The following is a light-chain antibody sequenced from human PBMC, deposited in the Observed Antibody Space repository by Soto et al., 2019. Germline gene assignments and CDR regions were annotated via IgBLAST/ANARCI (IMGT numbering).Light chain of an antibody. CDR3: QQLNSYPRT. CDR2: GAS. Sequence: EIVMTQSPATLSVSPGERATLSCRASQSVSSNLAWYQQKPGQAPRLLIYGASTRATGIPARFSGSGSGTEFTLTISSLQSEDFATYYCQQLNSYPRTLGQGTKVDI. CDR1: QSVSSN. V-gene: IGKV3-15*01. J-gene: IGKJ1*01.